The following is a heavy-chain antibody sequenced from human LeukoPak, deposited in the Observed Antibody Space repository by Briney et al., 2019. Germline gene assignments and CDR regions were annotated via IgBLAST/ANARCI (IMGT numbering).Heavy chain of an antibody. V-gene: IGHV4-34*01. CDR3: ARAGTGDRSAVFDN. D-gene: IGHD7-27*01. CDR2: INHNGYT. Sequence: SETLSLTCAVDGGSFSGYYWNWIRQPPGKGLEWIGEINHNGYTNYNPSLKGRVTISVDTSKNQFSLKLDSLTAADTAVYYCARAGTGDRSAVFDNWGQETLVTVSS. CDR1: GGSFSGYY. J-gene: IGHJ4*02.